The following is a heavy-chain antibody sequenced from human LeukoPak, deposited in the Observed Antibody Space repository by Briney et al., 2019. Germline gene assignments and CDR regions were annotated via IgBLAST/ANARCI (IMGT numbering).Heavy chain of an antibody. J-gene: IGHJ4*02. D-gene: IGHD3-3*01. Sequence: GATVKVSCKVSGYTFTDYYMHWVQQAAGKGLEWMGLVDPEDGETIYAEKFQGRGTITADTSTDTAYMELSSLRSEETAVYYCARGPDYDFWSGPRQIYYRGPRTLVSVSS. CDR3: ARGPDYDFWSGPRQIYY. V-gene: IGHV1-69-2*01. CDR1: GYTFTDYY. CDR2: VDPEDGET.